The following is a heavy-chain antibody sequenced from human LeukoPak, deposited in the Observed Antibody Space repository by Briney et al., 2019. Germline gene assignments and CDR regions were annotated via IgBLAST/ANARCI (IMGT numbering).Heavy chain of an antibody. J-gene: IGHJ3*02. CDR1: GFTFSSYS. Sequence: PGGSLRLSCAASGFTFSSYSMNWVRQAPGKGLEWVSLIYSGGSTYYADSVKGRFTISRDNSKNTLYLQMNSLRAEDTAVYYCASPRITSPTDAFDIWGQGTMVTASS. CDR2: IYSGGST. V-gene: IGHV3-66*01. CDR3: ASPRITSPTDAFDI. D-gene: IGHD3-10*01.